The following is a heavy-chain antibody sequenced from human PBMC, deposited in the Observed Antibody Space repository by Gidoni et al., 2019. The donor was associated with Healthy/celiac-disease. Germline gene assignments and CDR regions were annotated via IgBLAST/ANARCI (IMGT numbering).Heavy chain of an antibody. CDR2: IRSKANSYAT. Sequence: EVQLVESGGGLVQPGGSLKLPCAASGCTFSGSAMHWVRQASGKGLEWVGRIRSKANSYATAYAASVKGRFTISRDDSKNTAYLQMNSLKTEDTAVYYCTRQEWLRPYWYFDLWGRGTLVTVSS. V-gene: IGHV3-73*01. CDR3: TRQEWLRPYWYFDL. D-gene: IGHD5-12*01. CDR1: GCTFSGSA. J-gene: IGHJ2*01.